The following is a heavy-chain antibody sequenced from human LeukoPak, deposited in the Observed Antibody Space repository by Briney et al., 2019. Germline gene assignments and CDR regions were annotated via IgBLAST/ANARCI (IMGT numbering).Heavy chain of an antibody. Sequence: ASMKVSCKASGFTFAGYYMHWVRQAPGQGLEWMGIINPSGGSTSYAQKFQGRVTMTRDTSTSTVYMELSSLRSEDTAVYYCARDHTPTYSSSWYNWFDPWGQGTLVTVSS. CDR1: GFTFAGYY. CDR2: INPSGGST. J-gene: IGHJ5*02. V-gene: IGHV1-46*01. D-gene: IGHD6-13*01. CDR3: ARDHTPTYSSSWYNWFDP.